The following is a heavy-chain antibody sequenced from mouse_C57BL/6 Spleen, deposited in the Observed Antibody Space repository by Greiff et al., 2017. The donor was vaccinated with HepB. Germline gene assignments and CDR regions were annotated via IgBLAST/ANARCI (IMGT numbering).Heavy chain of an antibody. D-gene: IGHD1-1*01. CDR2: IWRGGST. CDR1: GFSLTSYG. J-gene: IGHJ3*01. Sequence: QVQLQQSGPGLVQPSQSLSITCTVSGFSLTSYGVHWVRQSPGKGLEWLGVIWRGGSTDYNAAFMSRLSITKDNPKSQVFFKMNSLQADDTAIYYCAKNKDYGSSYVEFAYWGQGTLVTVSA. CDR3: AKNKDYGSSYVEFAY. V-gene: IGHV2-5*01.